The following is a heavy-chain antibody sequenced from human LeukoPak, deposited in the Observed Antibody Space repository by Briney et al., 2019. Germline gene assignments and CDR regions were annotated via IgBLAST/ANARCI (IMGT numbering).Heavy chain of an antibody. CDR3: ARGYCSSTSCYSYYYYMDV. V-gene: IGHV1-69*02. CDR2: IIPILGIA. D-gene: IGHD2-2*02. J-gene: IGHJ6*03. CDR1: GGTFSGYT. Sequence: GASVKVSCKASGGTFSGYTISWVRQAPGQGLEWMGRIIPILGIANYAQKFQGRVTITADKSTSTAYMELSSLRSEDTAVYYCARGYCSSTSCYSYYYYMDVWGKGTTVTVSS.